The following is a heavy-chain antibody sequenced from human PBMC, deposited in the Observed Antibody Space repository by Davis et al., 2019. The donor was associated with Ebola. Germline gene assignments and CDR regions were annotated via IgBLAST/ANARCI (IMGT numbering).Heavy chain of an antibody. V-gene: IGHV4-30-4*02. D-gene: IGHD6-19*01. J-gene: IGHJ4*02. CDR2: IYYSGST. CDR3: AKMREDVVIQWLVEVYFDY. Sequence: MPSETLSLTCTVSGGSTSSGDYYWSWIRQPPGKGLEWIGYIYYSGSTYYNPSLKSRVTISVDTSKNQFSLKLNSVTAADTAVYYCAKMREDVVIQWLVEVYFDYWGQGTLVTVSS. CDR1: GGSTSSGDYY.